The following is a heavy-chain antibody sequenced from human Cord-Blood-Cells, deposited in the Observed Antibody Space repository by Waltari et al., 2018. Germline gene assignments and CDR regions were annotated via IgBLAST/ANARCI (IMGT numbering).Heavy chain of an antibody. D-gene: IGHD3-16*02. V-gene: IGHV1-24*01. Sequence: QVQLVQSGAEVKKPGASVKVSCKVSGYTLTELSMHWVRQAPGTGLEWMGGFDPEDGETIYAQKFQGRVTMTEDTSTDTAYMELSSLRSEDTAVYYCATGPMITFGGVIVNWFDPWGQGTLVTVSS. J-gene: IGHJ5*02. CDR3: ATGPMITFGGVIVNWFDP. CDR2: FDPEDGET. CDR1: GYTLTELS.